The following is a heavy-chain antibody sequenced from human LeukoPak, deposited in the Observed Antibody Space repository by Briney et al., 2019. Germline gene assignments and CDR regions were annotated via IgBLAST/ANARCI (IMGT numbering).Heavy chain of an antibody. D-gene: IGHD3-16*02. J-gene: IGHJ3*02. V-gene: IGHV3-48*02. CDR1: GFSFRSYS. Sequence: GGSLRLSCTASGFSFRSYSMNWVRQAPGKGLEWVSYISSSSSTMYYADSVKGRFTISRDNAKNSLHLQLNSLRDEDTAVYYCARDGDATIVNFACDIWDQGTMVTVSS. CDR2: ISSSSSTM. CDR3: ARDGDATIVNFACDI.